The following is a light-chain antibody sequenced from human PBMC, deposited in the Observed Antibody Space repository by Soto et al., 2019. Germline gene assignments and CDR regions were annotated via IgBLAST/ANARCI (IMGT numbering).Light chain of an antibody. Sequence: QSALTPPASVSGSPGQSITISCTGTSSDNGGYNYVSWYQQHPGKAPKLMIYDVSNRPSGVSDRFSGSKSGNTASLTISGLQAEDEADYYCSSYTSSSTLVVFGGGTKLTVL. CDR3: SSYTSSSTLVV. J-gene: IGLJ2*01. CDR1: SSDNGGYNY. CDR2: DVS. V-gene: IGLV2-14*01.